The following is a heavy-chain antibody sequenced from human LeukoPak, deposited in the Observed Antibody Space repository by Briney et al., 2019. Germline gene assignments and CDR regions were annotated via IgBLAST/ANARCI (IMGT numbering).Heavy chain of an antibody. V-gene: IGHV4-34*01. Sequence: SETLSLTCAVYGETFIHNFWTWIRQPPGKGLEGIGQINHSGSTYYKPSLKSRVTILVDTSKNQFSLRLTSVTAADTAVYYCARAMPYFYGSIAVPGTIDYWGQGILVTVSS. J-gene: IGHJ4*02. CDR1: GETFIHNF. CDR2: INHSGST. CDR3: ARAMPYFYGSIAVPGTIDY. D-gene: IGHD6-19*01.